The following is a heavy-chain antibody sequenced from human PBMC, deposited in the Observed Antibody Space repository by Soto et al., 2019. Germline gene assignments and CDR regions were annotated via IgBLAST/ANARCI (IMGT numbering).Heavy chain of an antibody. CDR1: GYSFTSYD. CDR3: ARGGEDCSGGMCYLWFDP. D-gene: IGHD2-15*01. Sequence: QVQLEQSGAEVKKPGASVKVSCKASGYSFTSYDINWVRQATGQGLEWMGWMHPNSGDTGYAQKFQGRVTMTRNTSISTAYMELSSLRSEDTAVYYCARGGEDCSGGMCYLWFDPWGQGTLVTVSS. J-gene: IGHJ5*02. V-gene: IGHV1-8*01. CDR2: MHPNSGDT.